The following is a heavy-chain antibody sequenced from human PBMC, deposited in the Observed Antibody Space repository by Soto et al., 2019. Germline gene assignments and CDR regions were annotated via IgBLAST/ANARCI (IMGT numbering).Heavy chain of an antibody. D-gene: IGHD6-25*01. V-gene: IGHV4-31*03. CDR2: IYYSGST. CDR3: ARTPPNAIAARNDYYYYYGMDV. Sequence: SETLSLTCTVSGGSISSGGYYWSWIRQHPGKGLEWIGYIYYSGSTYYNPSLKSRVTISVDTSKNQFSLKLSSVTAADTAVYYCARTPPNAIAARNDYYYYYGMDVWGQGTTVTVS. J-gene: IGHJ6*02. CDR1: GGSISSGGYY.